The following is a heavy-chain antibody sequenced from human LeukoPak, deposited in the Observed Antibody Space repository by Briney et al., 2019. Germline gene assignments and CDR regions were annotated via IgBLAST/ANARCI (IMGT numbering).Heavy chain of an antibody. Sequence: SETLSLTCTVSGGSISSSSYYWSWIRQPAGKGLEWIGRIYTSGSTNYNPSLKSRVTMSVDTSKNQFSLKLSSVTAADTAVYYCARAATSHYFDYWGPGTLVTVSS. CDR1: GGSISSSSYY. J-gene: IGHJ4*02. V-gene: IGHV4-61*02. CDR2: IYTSGST. CDR3: ARAATSHYFDY.